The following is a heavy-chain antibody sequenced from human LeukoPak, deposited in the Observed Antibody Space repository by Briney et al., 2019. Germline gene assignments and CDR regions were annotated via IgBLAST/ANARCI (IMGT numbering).Heavy chain of an antibody. Sequence: PSETLSLTCTVSGGSISSSSYYWSWIRQPPGKGLEWIGYIYYSGSTNYNPSLKSRVTISVDTSKNQFSLKLSSVTAADTAVYYCARHDSSGYWHFFDYWGQGTLVTVSS. CDR3: ARHDSSGYWHFFDY. J-gene: IGHJ4*02. CDR1: GGSISSSSYY. D-gene: IGHD3-22*01. CDR2: IYYSGST. V-gene: IGHV4-61*01.